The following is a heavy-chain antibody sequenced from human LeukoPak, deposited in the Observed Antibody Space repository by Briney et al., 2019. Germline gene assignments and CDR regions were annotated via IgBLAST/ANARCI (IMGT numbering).Heavy chain of an antibody. D-gene: IGHD5-12*01. Sequence: ASVKVSCKTSGYSFTDYYLHWVRQAPGQGLEWVGWIHPNSGATHYAQKFQGRLTMTRDTSISTVYMELTRLRSDDTAVYYCARDMGRYSGYDYDYWGQGTLVTASS. CDR2: IHPNSGAT. J-gene: IGHJ4*02. CDR1: GYSFTDYY. CDR3: ARDMGRYSGYDYDY. V-gene: IGHV1-2*02.